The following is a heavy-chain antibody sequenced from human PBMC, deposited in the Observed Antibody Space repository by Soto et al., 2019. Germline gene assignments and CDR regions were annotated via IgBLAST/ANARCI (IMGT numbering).Heavy chain of an antibody. CDR2: ISGSGGST. D-gene: IGHD2-2*01. J-gene: IGHJ4*02. CDR1: GFTFSSYA. CDR3: AIQGYCSSTSCYGGFDY. Sequence: EVQLLESGGGLVQPGGSLRLSCAASGFTFSSYAMSWVRQAPGKGLEWVSAISGSGGSTYYADSVKGRFTISRDNSKNPLYLQMNSLRAEDTAVYYCAIQGYCSSTSCYGGFDYWGQGTLVTVSS. V-gene: IGHV3-23*01.